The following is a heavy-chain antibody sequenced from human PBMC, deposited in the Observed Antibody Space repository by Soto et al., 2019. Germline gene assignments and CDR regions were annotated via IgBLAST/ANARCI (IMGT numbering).Heavy chain of an antibody. Sequence: ASETLSLTCTVSGASISGFYWSWIRKSAGKGLEWIGRIYATGTTDYNPSLKSRVMMSVDTSKKQFSLKLRSVTAADTAVYYRVRDATKTLRDWLDPWGQGISVTVSS. CDR2: IYATGTT. CDR3: VRDATKTLRDWLDP. D-gene: IGHD1-1*01. V-gene: IGHV4-4*07. J-gene: IGHJ5*02. CDR1: GASISGFY.